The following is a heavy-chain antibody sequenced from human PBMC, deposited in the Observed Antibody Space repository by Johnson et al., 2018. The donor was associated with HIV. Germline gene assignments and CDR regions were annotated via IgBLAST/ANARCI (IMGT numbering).Heavy chain of an antibody. V-gene: IGHV3-30-3*01. D-gene: IGHD2/OR15-2a*01. Sequence: QLHLVASEGGVVQPGSFLRLPCVAPGFPFIVHHMHWVRQAPGKGLECVAVISYDGSSKYYADSVKGRFTISRDSSKNTLYLEMNTLRAEDTAVYYCARGSRYTYDSDDAHLLHAFDIWGQGTMVTVSS. J-gene: IGHJ3*02. CDR3: ARGSRYTYDSDDAHLLHAFDI. CDR1: GFPFIVHH. CDR2: ISYDGSSK.